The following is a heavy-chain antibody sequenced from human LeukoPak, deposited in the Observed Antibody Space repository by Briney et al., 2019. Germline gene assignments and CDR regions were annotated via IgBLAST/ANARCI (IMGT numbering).Heavy chain of an antibody. J-gene: IGHJ4*02. CDR1: GFTFSSYS. CDR3: ARGYCSSTSCYELDY. Sequence: GGSLRLSCAASGFTFSSYSMNWVRQAPGKGLEWVSAISGSGGSTYYADSVKGRFTISRDNSKNTLYLQMNSLRAEDTAVYYCARGYCSSTSCYELDYWGQGTLVTVSS. V-gene: IGHV3-23*01. D-gene: IGHD2-2*01. CDR2: ISGSGGST.